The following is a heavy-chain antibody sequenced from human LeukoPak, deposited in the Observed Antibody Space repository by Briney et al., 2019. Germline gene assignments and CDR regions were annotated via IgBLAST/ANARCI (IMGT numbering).Heavy chain of an antibody. CDR2: INHSGST. J-gene: IGHJ4*02. D-gene: IGHD3-22*01. V-gene: IGHV4-34*01. Sequence: KPSETLSLTCTVSGGSISSYYWSWIRQPPGKGLEWIGEINHSGSTNYNPSLKSRVTISVDTSKNQFSLKLSSVTAADTAVYYCARMYDSSGYYRLDYWGQGTLVTVSS. CDR1: GGSISSYY. CDR3: ARMYDSSGYYRLDY.